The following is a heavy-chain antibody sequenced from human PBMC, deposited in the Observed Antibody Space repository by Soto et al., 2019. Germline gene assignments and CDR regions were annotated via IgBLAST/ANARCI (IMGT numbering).Heavy chain of an antibody. V-gene: IGHV4-59*08. J-gene: IGHJ4*02. D-gene: IGHD6-19*01. Sequence: TETLSLTCTVSGGSISSYYWSWIRQPPGKGLEWIGYIYYSGSTNYNPSLKSRVTISVDTSKNQFSLKLSSVTAADTAVYYCARHDRVAGTLYWGQGTLVTVSS. CDR3: ARHDRVAGTLY. CDR2: IYYSGST. CDR1: GGSISSYY.